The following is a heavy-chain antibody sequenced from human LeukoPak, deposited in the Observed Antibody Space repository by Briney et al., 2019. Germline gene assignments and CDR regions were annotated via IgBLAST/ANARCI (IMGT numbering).Heavy chain of an antibody. CDR3: ARDRLTWGSTGYYIY. CDR1: GFTFSSYS. Sequence: GGSLRLSCAASGFTFSSYSMNWVRQAPGKGLEWVSYISSSSSTIYYADSVKGRFTISRDNAKNSLYLQMNSLRAEDTAVYHCARDRLTWGSTGYYIYWGQGTLVTVSS. D-gene: IGHD3-9*01. J-gene: IGHJ4*02. V-gene: IGHV3-48*04. CDR2: ISSSSSTI.